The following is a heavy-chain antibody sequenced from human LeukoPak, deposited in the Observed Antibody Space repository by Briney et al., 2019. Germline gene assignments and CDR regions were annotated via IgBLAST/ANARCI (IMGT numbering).Heavy chain of an antibody. D-gene: IGHD1-26*01. CDR3: ARDRYIVGATFDY. Sequence: GRSLRLPCAASGFTFDDYAMHWVRQAPGKGLEWVSGISWNSGSIGYADSVKGRFTISRDNAKNSLYLQMNSLRAEDTAVYYCARDRYIVGATFDYWGQGTLVTVSS. J-gene: IGHJ4*02. V-gene: IGHV3-9*01. CDR2: ISWNSGSI. CDR1: GFTFDDYA.